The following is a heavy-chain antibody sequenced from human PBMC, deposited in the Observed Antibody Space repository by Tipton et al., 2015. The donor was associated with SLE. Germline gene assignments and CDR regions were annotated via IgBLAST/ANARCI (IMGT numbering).Heavy chain of an antibody. CDR1: GDSISSSNYY. D-gene: IGHD3-3*01. J-gene: IGHJ5*02. CDR3: ARGSFERDFWSGYYRGWFDP. Sequence: TLSLTCTVSGDSISSSNYYWGWVRQPPGKGLEWIASIIYSGNTYYNPSLKSRVTISVDTSKNQFSLNLSSVTAADTALYYCARGSFERDFWSGYYRGWFDPWGQGTLVTVSS. V-gene: IGHV4-39*07. CDR2: IIYSGNT.